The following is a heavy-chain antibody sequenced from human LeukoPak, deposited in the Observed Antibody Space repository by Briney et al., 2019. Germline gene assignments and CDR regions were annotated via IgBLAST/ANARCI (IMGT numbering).Heavy chain of an antibody. Sequence: GGSLRLSCAASGFTFSSYWMSWVRQAPGKGLEWVAHIKQDGSEKYYVDSVKGRFTISRDNAKNSLYLQMNSLRAEDTAVYYCARTNYGSGSYTFYYYYYMDVWGKGTTVTISS. CDR1: GFTFSSYW. CDR2: IKQDGSEK. V-gene: IGHV3-7*01. CDR3: ARTNYGSGSYTFYYYYYMDV. J-gene: IGHJ6*03. D-gene: IGHD3-10*01.